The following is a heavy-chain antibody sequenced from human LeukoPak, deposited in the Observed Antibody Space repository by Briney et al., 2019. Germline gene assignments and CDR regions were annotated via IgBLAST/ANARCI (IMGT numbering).Heavy chain of an antibody. CDR3: ARGPPNWGYDY. Sequence: ASVKVSCKASGYTFTGYYMHWVRQATGQRPEWMGWMSPNSGDTGYAQKFQDRVTMTRNTSISTAYMELSSLRSDDTAVYYCARGPPNWGYDYWGPGTLVTVSS. CDR1: GYTFTGYY. V-gene: IGHV1-8*02. J-gene: IGHJ4*02. D-gene: IGHD7-27*01. CDR2: MSPNSGDT.